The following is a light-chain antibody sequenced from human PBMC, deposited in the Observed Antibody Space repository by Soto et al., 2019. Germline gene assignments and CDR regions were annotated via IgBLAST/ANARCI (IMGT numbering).Light chain of an antibody. CDR1: QSITRF. V-gene: IGKV1-39*01. Sequence: IHMTQSSSSLSASVGHRVTITCRASQSITRFLNWYQQKPRKAPKLLIYAASSLQSGVPSRFSGSGSGTDFTLTISSLQPEDFATYYCQQNYSPPPITFGQGTRLEIK. CDR3: QQNYSPPPIT. J-gene: IGKJ5*01. CDR2: AAS.